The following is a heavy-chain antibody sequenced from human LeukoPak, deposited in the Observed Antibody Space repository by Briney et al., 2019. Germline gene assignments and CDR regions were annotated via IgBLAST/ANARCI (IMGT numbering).Heavy chain of an antibody. CDR2: ISHSGST. J-gene: IGHJ4*02. CDR3: VTYYYGSSAPKRNY. Sequence: PGGSLRLSCAASGFTFSSYSMNWVRQAPGKGLEWIGEISHSGSTTYNPSLRSRVTISGDTSKKQFSLKLSSVTAADTAVYYCVTYYYGSSAPKRNYWGQGILVTVSS. CDR1: GFTFSSYS. D-gene: IGHD3-22*01. V-gene: IGHV4-34*08.